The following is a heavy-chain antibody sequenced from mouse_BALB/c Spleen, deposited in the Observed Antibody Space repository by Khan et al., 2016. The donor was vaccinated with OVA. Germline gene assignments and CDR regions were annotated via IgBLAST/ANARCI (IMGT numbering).Heavy chain of an antibody. V-gene: IGHV1-77*01. J-gene: IGHJ3*01. D-gene: IGHD4-1*01. CDR1: GYTFTDYV. CDR2: IYPGSDST. CDR3: ARAGWDVFAY. Sequence: QVQLQQSGPELVKPGASVKMSCKASGYTFTDYVMNWVKQRNGQGLEWIGQIYPGSDSTYYNEKFKGKATLTADSSSSTAYMQLSNLTSEASAGYFCARAGWDVFAYWGQGTLVTVSA.